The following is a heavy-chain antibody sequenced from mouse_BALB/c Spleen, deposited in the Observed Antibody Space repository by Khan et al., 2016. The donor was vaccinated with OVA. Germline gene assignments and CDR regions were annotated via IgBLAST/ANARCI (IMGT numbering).Heavy chain of an antibody. CDR2: ISNGGSYT. J-gene: IGHJ3*01. CDR3: ASHRFTRPTAWFAY. CDR1: GFTFSSYG. V-gene: IGHV5-6*01. D-gene: IGHD1-2*01. Sequence: EVELVESGGDLVKPGGSLNLSCEASGFTFSSYGMSWLRQTPDKRLEWVATISNGGSYTYYPDSVKGRLTISRDNAKNTLYLQMSSLKSEDTAMYYCASHRFTRPTAWFAYWGQGTLVTVSA.